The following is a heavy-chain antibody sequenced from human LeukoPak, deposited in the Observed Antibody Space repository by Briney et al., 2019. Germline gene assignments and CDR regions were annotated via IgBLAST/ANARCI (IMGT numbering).Heavy chain of an antibody. CDR2: IVIGSGNT. CDR3: VSDFDY. J-gene: IGHJ4*02. V-gene: IGHV1-58*02. Sequence: ASVKVSCKASGFTFSSTAMQWVREARGQGLEWIGWIVIGSGNTNHAEKFQGRVTITADESTSTAYMVQSSLRSEETAVYYCVSDFDYWGQGTLVTVSS. CDR1: GFTFSSTA. D-gene: IGHD3-3*01.